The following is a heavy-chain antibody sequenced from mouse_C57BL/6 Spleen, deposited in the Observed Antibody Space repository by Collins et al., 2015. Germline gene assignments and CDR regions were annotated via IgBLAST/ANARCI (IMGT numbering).Heavy chain of an antibody. Sequence: QVQLQQPGAELVRPGSSVKLSCKASGYTFTSYWMHWVKQRPIQGLEWIGNIDPSDSETHYNQKFKDKATLTVDKSSSTAYMRLSSLTSEDSAVYYCARNYYGSSSYWYFDVWGTGTTVTVSS. V-gene: IGHV1-52*01. CDR2: IDPSDSET. CDR1: GYTFTSYW. D-gene: IGHD1-1*01. J-gene: IGHJ1*03. CDR3: ARNYYGSSSYWYFDV.